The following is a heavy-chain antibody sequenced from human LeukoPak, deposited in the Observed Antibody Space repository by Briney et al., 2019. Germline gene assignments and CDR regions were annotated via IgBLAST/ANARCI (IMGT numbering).Heavy chain of an antibody. J-gene: IGHJ4*02. CDR1: GGSISSGSYY. V-gene: IGHV4-61*02. CDR2: IYTSGST. CDR3: AREELGIDY. Sequence: SQTLSLTCTVSGGSISSGSYYWSWIRQPAGKGLEWIGRIYTSGSTNYNPSLKSRVTISVDTSKNQFSLRLSSVTAADTAVYYCAREELGIDYWGQGTLVTVSS. D-gene: IGHD7-27*01.